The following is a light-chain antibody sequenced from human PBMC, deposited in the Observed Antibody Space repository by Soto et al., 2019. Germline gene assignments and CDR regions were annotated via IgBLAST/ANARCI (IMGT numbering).Light chain of an antibody. Sequence: EIVMTQSPATLSVSPGERATLSCRASQSVSSYLAWYQQKPGQAPRLLIYDASNRASGIPARFSGSGSGTDFTLTISSLEPEDFAVYYCQQRSIWPVFGGGTKVDIK. V-gene: IGKV3-11*01. CDR3: QQRSIWPV. CDR2: DAS. J-gene: IGKJ4*01. CDR1: QSVSSY.